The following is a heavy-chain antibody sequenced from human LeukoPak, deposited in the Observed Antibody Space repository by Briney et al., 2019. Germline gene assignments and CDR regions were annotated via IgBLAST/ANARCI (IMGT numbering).Heavy chain of an antibody. CDR3: ARDLDYYDSSGSGWFEP. D-gene: IGHD3-22*01. CDR2: LSTYNGNT. V-gene: IGHV1-18*01. CDR1: GYSFSRYG. J-gene: IGHJ5*02. Sequence: GASVKVSCKASGYSFSRYGISWVRQAPGQGLEWMGWLSTYNGNTNYAQKFQGRVTMTTDTSTNTAYMELRSLRSDDTAVYYCARDLDYYDSSGSGWFEPWGQGTLVTVSS.